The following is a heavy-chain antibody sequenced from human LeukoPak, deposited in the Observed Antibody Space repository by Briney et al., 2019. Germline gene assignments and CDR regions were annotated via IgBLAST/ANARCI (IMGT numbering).Heavy chain of an antibody. J-gene: IGHJ4*02. D-gene: IGHD6-19*01. CDR2: INPNSGGT. Sequence: EASVKVSCKASGYTFTGYYMHWVRQAPGQGLEWMGWINPNSGGTNYAQKFQGRVTMTRDTSISTAYMELSRLRSDDTAVYYCARGDRSSGWYSRLFDYWGQGTLVTVSS. CDR1: GYTFTGYY. V-gene: IGHV1-2*02. CDR3: ARGDRSSGWYSRLFDY.